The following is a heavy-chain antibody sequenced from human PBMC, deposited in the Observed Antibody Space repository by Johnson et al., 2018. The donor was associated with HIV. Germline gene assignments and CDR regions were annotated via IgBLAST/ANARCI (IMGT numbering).Heavy chain of an antibody. CDR1: QFTFSWYY. J-gene: IGHJ3*02. CDR2: INPDGSST. Sequence: VQLVESGGGLAKPTWSPRLSCAASQFTFSWYYMKCVRQAPGKGLERVSRINPDGSSTYYADSLEGRFTISRDKSKNTVYLQMNSLRVEDTAVYYCARDGPGDGNAMGGSGAFDIWGQGTMVTVSS. D-gene: IGHD5-24*01. CDR3: ARDGPGDGNAMGGSGAFDI. V-gene: IGHV3-66*01.